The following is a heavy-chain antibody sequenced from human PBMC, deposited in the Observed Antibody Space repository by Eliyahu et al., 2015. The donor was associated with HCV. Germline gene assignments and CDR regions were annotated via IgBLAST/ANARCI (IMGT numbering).Heavy chain of an antibody. J-gene: IGHJ4*02. CDR3: ASSRPIYSYGPRDDY. Sequence: QVQLQQWGAGLLKPSETLSLTCAVXGGSFSGYYWSWIRQPPGKRLEWIGEINHSGSTNYNPSLKSRVTISVDTSKNQFSLKLSSVTAADTAVYYCASSRPIYSYGPRDDYWGQGTLVTVSS. CDR1: GGSFSGYY. V-gene: IGHV4-34*01. CDR2: INHSGST. D-gene: IGHD5-18*01.